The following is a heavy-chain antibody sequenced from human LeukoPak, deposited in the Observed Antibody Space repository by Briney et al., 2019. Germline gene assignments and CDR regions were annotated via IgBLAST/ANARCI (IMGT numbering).Heavy chain of an antibody. Sequence: SVKVSFKASGFTFTSSAMQWVRQARGQRLEWIGWIVVGSGNTNYAQKFQERVTITRDMSTSTAYMELSSLRSENTAVYYCAADRDSSSSFDYWGQGTLVTVSS. CDR1: GFTFTSSA. J-gene: IGHJ4*02. V-gene: IGHV1-58*02. CDR2: IVVGSGNT. CDR3: AADRDSSSSFDY. D-gene: IGHD6-6*01.